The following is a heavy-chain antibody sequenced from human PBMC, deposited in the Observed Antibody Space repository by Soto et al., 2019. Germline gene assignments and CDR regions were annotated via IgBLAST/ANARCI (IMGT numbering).Heavy chain of an antibody. V-gene: IGHV4-39*01. Sequence: PSETLSLTCIVSGGSISGTTYYWAWIRQPPGKGLEWIGSVYFDGSTYYNPSLKSRVTISVDTSMNQFSLRLSSVTAADTALYYWARGGISRIYQLPPFDPWGQETLVTVSS. CDR1: GGSISGTTYY. CDR2: VYFDGST. D-gene: IGHD2-2*01. J-gene: IGHJ5*02. CDR3: ARGGISRIYQLPPFDP.